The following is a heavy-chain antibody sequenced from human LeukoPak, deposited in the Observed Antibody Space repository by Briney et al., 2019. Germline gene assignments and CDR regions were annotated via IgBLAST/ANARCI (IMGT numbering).Heavy chain of an antibody. J-gene: IGHJ5*02. Sequence: PSETLSLTCTVSGGSISSYYWSWIRQPPGKGLEWIGYIYYSGSTNYNPSLKSRVIISVDTSKNQFSLKLSSVTAADTAVYYCARGKYFDWLLGWFDPWGQGTLVTVSS. CDR2: IYYSGST. V-gene: IGHV4-59*01. D-gene: IGHD3-9*01. CDR1: GGSISSYY. CDR3: ARGKYFDWLLGWFDP.